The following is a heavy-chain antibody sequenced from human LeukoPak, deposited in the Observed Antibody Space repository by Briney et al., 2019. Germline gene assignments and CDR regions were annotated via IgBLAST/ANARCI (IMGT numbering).Heavy chain of an antibody. J-gene: IGHJ3*02. CDR1: GGFISSYC. Sequence: SETLSLTCTVSGGFISSYCWSWIRQPPGKGLEWIGYIYYSGSTNYNPSLKSRVTISVDTSKNQFSLKLSSVTAADTAVYYCARGTGYAFDIWGQGTMVTVSS. D-gene: IGHD3/OR15-3a*01. V-gene: IGHV4-59*01. CDR3: ARGTGYAFDI. CDR2: IYYSGST.